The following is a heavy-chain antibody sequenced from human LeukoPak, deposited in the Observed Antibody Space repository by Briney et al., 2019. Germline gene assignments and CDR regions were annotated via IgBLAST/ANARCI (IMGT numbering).Heavy chain of an antibody. D-gene: IGHD2-2*01. Sequence: GGSLRLSCAASGFTFSSYAMHWVRQAPGKGLEWVAAISYDGSNKFFADSVKGRFTISRDNSKNTLYLQMNSLRAEDTAVYYCARLLGYCSSTSCLIFAFDYWGQGTLVTVSS. CDR3: ARLLGYCSSTSCLIFAFDY. CDR1: GFTFSSYA. CDR2: ISYDGSNK. J-gene: IGHJ4*02. V-gene: IGHV3-30-3*01.